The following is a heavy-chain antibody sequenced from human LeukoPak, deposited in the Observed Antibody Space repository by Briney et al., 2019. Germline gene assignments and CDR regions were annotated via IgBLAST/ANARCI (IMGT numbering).Heavy chain of an antibody. CDR2: IYTSGST. J-gene: IGHJ5*02. CDR3: ARDLGVAAAGRLSRKIDEPTYNWFDP. D-gene: IGHD6-13*01. V-gene: IGHV4-4*07. Sequence: SETLSLTCTVSGGSISSYYWSWIRQPAGKGLEWIGRIYTSGSTNYNPSLKSRVTMSVDTSKNQFSLKLSSVTAADTAVYYCARDLGVAAAGRLSRKIDEPTYNWFDPWGQGTLVTVSS. CDR1: GGSISSYY.